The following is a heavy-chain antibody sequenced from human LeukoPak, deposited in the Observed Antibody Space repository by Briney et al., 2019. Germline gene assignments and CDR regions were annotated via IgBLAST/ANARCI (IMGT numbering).Heavy chain of an antibody. CDR1: GGSFSGYY. D-gene: IGHD4-17*01. V-gene: IGHV4-34*01. CDR3: VIEGGDYVSVGFGLDY. Sequence: SETLSLTCAVYGGSFSGYYWSWIRQPPGKGLEWIGEINHSGSTNYNPSLKSRVTISVDTSKNQFSLKLSSVTSAVTAVYYCVIEGGDYVSVGFGLDYWGQGTLVTVSS. J-gene: IGHJ4*02. CDR2: INHSGST.